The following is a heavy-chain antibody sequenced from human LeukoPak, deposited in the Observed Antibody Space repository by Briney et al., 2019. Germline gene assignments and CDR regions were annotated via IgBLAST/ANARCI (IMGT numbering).Heavy chain of an antibody. CDR2: IYYSGST. Sequence: SETLSLTCTVSGGSISSYYWSWIRQPPGKGLEWIGYIYYSGSTNYNPSLKSRVTISVDTSKNQFSLKLSSVTAADTAVYYCAKVHWGDYYDSSGYYYGPLFDYWGQGTLVTVSS. D-gene: IGHD3-22*01. CDR1: GGSISSYY. CDR3: AKVHWGDYYDSSGYYYGPLFDY. V-gene: IGHV4-59*01. J-gene: IGHJ4*02.